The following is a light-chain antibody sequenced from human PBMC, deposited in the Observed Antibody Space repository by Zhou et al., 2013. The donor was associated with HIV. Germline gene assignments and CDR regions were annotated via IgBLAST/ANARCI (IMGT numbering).Light chain of an antibody. CDR1: QSISSW. J-gene: IGKJ1*01. CDR3: QQYYSYPWT. V-gene: IGKV1-5*03. Sequence: DIQMTQSPSTLSASVGDRVTITCRASQSISSWLAWYQQKPGKAPNLLIYKASSLESGVPSRFSGSGSGTEFTVTISSLQPDDFATYYCQQYYSYPWTFGQGTKVEIK. CDR2: KAS.